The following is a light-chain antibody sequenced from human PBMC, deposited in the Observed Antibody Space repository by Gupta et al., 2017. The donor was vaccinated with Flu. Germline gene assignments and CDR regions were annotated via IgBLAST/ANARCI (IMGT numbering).Light chain of an antibody. V-gene: IGLV3-21*03. CDR1: NIGSKS. CDR2: DDS. J-gene: IGLJ3*02. Sequence: GKKARITWGGNNIGSKSVHWYQQKPGQAPVLVVYDDSDRPSGIPERFSGSNSGNTATLTISRVEAGDEADYYCQVWDSSSDHRVFGGGTKLTVL. CDR3: QVWDSSSDHRV.